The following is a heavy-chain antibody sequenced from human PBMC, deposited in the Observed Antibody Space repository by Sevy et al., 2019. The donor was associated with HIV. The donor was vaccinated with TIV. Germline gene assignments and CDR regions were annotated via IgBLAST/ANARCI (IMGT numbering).Heavy chain of an antibody. V-gene: IGHV3-9*01. CDR1: GFPFNDHA. CDR2: ISWNSRNI. J-gene: IGHJ6*01. Sequence: SLKISCAASGFPFNDHAMHWVRQVPGKGLEWVSGISWNSRNIGYADSVKGRFTISRDNARHFVYLEMNSLRPEDTAFYYCAKDINRGCDGVNCYSYYYYFDGLDVWGQGTTVTVSS. CDR3: AKDINRGCDGVNCYSYYYYFDGLDV. D-gene: IGHD2-21*01.